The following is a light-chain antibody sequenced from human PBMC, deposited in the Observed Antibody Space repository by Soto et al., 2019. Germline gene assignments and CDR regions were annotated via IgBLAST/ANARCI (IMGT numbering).Light chain of an antibody. CDR1: QGVSSSF. CDR2: AAS. J-gene: IGKJ5*01. V-gene: IGKV3-20*01. CDR3: QQYGSSPQIT. Sequence: EVVLPRSPATLPFPPGERAPPPFSPSQGVSSSFLAWYQQKPGQAPRLLIHAASTGATGIPARFRGSGSGTDFTLTISRLEPEDFAVYYCQQYGSSPQITFGQGTRLEIK.